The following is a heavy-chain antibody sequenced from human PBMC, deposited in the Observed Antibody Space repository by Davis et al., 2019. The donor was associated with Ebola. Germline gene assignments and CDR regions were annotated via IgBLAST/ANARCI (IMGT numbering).Heavy chain of an antibody. J-gene: IGHJ4*02. D-gene: IGHD3-22*01. CDR3: ARQERGYYYDSSGYYLDY. CDR2: IYYSGST. CDR1: GGSISSSSYY. Sequence: SETLSLTCTVSGGSISSSSYYWGRIRQPPGKGLEWIGSIYYSGSTYYNPSLKSRVTISVDTSKNQFSLKLSSVTAADTAVYYCARQERGYYYDSSGYYLDYWGQGTLVTVSS. V-gene: IGHV4-39*01.